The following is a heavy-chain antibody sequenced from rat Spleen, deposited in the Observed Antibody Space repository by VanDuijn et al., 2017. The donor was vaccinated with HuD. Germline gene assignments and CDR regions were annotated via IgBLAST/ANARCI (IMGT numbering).Heavy chain of an antibody. J-gene: IGHJ4*01. Sequence: QVQLKESGPGLVQPSQTLSLTCTVSGFSLTSNGVSWVRQPPGKGLEWIAAISTGGSTYYNSALKSRLRISRDTSKNQVFLKMNSLQTDDTGTYYCTRDRPGAYYVMDAWGQGASVTVSS. CDR2: ISTGGST. D-gene: IGHD1-4*01. CDR1: GFSLTSNG. V-gene: IGHV2S12*01. CDR3: TRDRPGAYYVMDA.